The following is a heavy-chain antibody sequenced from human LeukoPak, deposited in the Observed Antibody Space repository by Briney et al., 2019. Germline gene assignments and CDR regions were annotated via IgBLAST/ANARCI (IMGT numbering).Heavy chain of an antibody. CDR3: ARGVYIAAAQYGY. D-gene: IGHD6-13*01. Sequence: KSSETLSLICTVSGGSISSYYWSWIRQPPGKGLEWIGYIYYSGTTNYNPSLKSRVTISVDTSKNQFSLKLSSVTAADTAVYYCARGVYIAAAQYGYWGQGTLVTVSS. V-gene: IGHV4-59*01. CDR2: IYYSGTT. J-gene: IGHJ4*02. CDR1: GGSISSYY.